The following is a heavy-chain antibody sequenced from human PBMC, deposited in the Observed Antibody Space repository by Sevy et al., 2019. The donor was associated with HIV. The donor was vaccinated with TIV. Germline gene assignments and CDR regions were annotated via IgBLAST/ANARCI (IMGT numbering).Heavy chain of an antibody. CDR1: GFTFSSYS. CDR3: ARAPIVVVPAAIDPWFDP. Sequence: GGSLRLSCAASGFTFSSYSMNWVRQAPGKGLEWVSYISSSSSTIYYADSVKGRFTISRDNAKNSLYLQMNSLRAEDTAVYYCARAPIVVVPAAIDPWFDPWGQRTLVTVSS. D-gene: IGHD2-2*02. V-gene: IGHV3-48*01. J-gene: IGHJ5*02. CDR2: ISSSSSTI.